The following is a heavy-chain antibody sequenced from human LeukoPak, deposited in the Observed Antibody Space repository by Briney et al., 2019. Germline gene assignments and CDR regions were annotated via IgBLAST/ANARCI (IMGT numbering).Heavy chain of an antibody. CDR1: GFTFSSYA. V-gene: IGHV3-23*01. J-gene: IGHJ6*02. CDR3: AKAERPGYYGMGV. D-gene: IGHD1-14*01. CDR2: ITASTGST. Sequence: GGSLRLSCAASGFTFSSYAMSWVRQAPGKGLEWVSSITASTGSTYYADSVKGRFTMSRDNSKNTLYLQMNSLRADDTAVYYCAKAERPGYYGMGVWGPGTTVTVSS.